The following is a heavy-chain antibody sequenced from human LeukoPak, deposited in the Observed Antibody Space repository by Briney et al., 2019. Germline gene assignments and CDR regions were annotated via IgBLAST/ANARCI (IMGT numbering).Heavy chain of an antibody. CDR2: ISGGDIST. V-gene: IGHV3-23*01. CDR3: AKIASCSSTSCYFSYYYYYMDI. CDR1: GFTLSQSA. Sequence: GGSLRLSCAASGFTLSQSAMSWVRHAPGKGLAWVSNISGGDISTYYADSVKGRFTISRDNSKNTLYLQMNSLRAEDTAVYYCAKIASCSSTSCYFSYYYYYMDIWGKGTTVTVSS. D-gene: IGHD2-2*01. J-gene: IGHJ6*03.